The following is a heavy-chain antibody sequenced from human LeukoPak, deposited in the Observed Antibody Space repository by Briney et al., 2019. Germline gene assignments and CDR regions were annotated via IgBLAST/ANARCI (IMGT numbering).Heavy chain of an antibody. D-gene: IGHD2-15*01. CDR3: AKDKEDIVMVVAATPTLFDY. J-gene: IGHJ4*02. CDR2: IQYDGSNK. V-gene: IGHV3-30*02. CDR1: GFTFSNYG. Sequence: GGSLRLSCAASGFTFSNYGMHWVRQAPGKGLEWVSFIQYDGSNKYYVDSVKGRFTISRDNSKNTLYLQMNSLRAEDTAVYYCAKDKEDIVMVVAATPTLFDYWGQGTLVTVSS.